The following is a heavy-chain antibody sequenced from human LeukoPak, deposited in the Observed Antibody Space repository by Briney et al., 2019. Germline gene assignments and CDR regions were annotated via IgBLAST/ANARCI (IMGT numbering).Heavy chain of an antibody. Sequence: PSETLSLTCTVSGGSTSSSSYYWGWIRQPPGKGLEWIGSMSYIGITFYNPSLKSRAIISEDTSKNQFSLKLSSVTAADSAVYYCARHGALAAAGTTPDYWGQGTLVTVSS. D-gene: IGHD6-13*01. CDR1: GGSTSSSSYY. V-gene: IGHV4-39*01. J-gene: IGHJ4*02. CDR3: ARHGALAAAGTTPDY. CDR2: MSYIGIT.